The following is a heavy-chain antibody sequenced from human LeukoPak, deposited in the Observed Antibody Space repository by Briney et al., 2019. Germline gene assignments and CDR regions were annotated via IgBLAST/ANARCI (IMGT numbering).Heavy chain of an antibody. V-gene: IGHV4-59*01. D-gene: IGHD5-18*01. CDR3: ARSRVLGYHFDN. Sequence: SEALSLTCTVPGVSISSYYWSWIRQSPGKGLEWIGYIFYSGSTNYNPSLKSRVTISVDTSKNQFSLKLNSVTAADTAVYYCARSRVLGYHFDNWGKGNLVTVSS. J-gene: IGHJ4*02. CDR1: GVSISSYY. CDR2: IFYSGST.